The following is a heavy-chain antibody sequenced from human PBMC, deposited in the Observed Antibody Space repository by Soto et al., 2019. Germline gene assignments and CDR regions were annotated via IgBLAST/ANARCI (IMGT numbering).Heavy chain of an antibody. CDR2: LYSGGST. Sequence: EVQLVESGGGLVQPGGSLRLSCAASGFTVSSNYMSWVRQALGKGLEWVPILYSGGSTYYADSVKGRVTISRDNSNYTRYLQMLSLRAEDPDVYECARGGGDDAFDIWGQGTMVTESS. CDR3: ARGGGDDAFDI. V-gene: IGHV3-66*01. CDR1: GFTVSSNY. J-gene: IGHJ3*02. D-gene: IGHD7-27*01.